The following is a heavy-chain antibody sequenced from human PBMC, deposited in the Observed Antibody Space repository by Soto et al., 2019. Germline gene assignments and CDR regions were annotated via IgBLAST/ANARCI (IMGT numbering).Heavy chain of an antibody. CDR3: AKDRRWLPNKPLDY. CDR2: ISYDGSNK. V-gene: IGHV3-30*18. CDR1: GFTFSSYG. Sequence: QVQLVESGGGVAQPGRSLRLSCAASGFTFSSYGMHWVRQAPGKGLEWVAVISYDGSNKYYADSVKGRFTISRDNSKNTLYLQMNSLRAEDTAVYYCAKDRRWLPNKPLDYWGQGTLVTVSS. D-gene: IGHD5-12*01. J-gene: IGHJ4*02.